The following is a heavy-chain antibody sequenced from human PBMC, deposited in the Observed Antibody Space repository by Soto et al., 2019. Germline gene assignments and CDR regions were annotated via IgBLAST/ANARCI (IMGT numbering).Heavy chain of an antibody. CDR3: ARVRSSIRPIFGVVIGDYDAFDV. CDR2: INAGNGNT. CDR1: GYTFTSYA. Sequence: ASVKVSCKASGYTFTSYAMHWVRQAPGQRLEWMGWINAGNGNTKYSQKFQGRVTITRDTSASTAYMELSSLRSEDTAVYYCARVRSSIRPIFGVVIGDYDAFDVWGQGTMVTVSS. D-gene: IGHD3-3*02. V-gene: IGHV1-3*01. J-gene: IGHJ3*01.